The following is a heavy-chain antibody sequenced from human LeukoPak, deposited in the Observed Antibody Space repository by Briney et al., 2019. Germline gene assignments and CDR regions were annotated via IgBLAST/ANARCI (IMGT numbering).Heavy chain of an antibody. D-gene: IGHD3-10*01. Sequence: PSETLSLTCTVSGGSISSSSYYWGWIRQPPGKGLEWIGRIYYSGSTYYNPSLKSRVTISVDTSKNQFSLKLSSVTAADTAVYYCARHRPLYYYGSGSLRFDPWGQGTLVTVSS. CDR3: ARHRPLYYYGSGSLRFDP. CDR2: IYYSGST. V-gene: IGHV4-39*01. J-gene: IGHJ5*02. CDR1: GGSISSSSYY.